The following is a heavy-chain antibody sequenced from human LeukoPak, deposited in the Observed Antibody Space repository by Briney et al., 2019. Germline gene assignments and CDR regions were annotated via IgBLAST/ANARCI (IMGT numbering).Heavy chain of an antibody. CDR2: IYTSGST. V-gene: IGHV4-61*02. Sequence: SETLSLTCTVSGGSISSGSYYWSWIRQPAGKGLEWIGRIYTSGSTNYNPSLKSRVTISVDTSKNQFSLKLSSVTAADTAVYYCARGDGYNIGYWGQGILVTVSS. CDR3: ARGDGYNIGY. CDR1: GGSISSGSYY. J-gene: IGHJ4*02. D-gene: IGHD5-24*01.